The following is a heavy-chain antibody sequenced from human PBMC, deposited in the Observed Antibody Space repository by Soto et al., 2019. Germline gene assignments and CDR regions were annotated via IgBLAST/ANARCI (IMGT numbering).Heavy chain of an antibody. V-gene: IGHV1-3*01. CDR2: INGGNGHT. Sequence: ASGYTFSTYALHWVRQAPGQGLEWMGWINGGNGHTRYSQKFKDRVTISRDTPASTAYMELSGLRSEDTAVYYCARGKGMEENYYYYGMDVWGQGTTVTV. CDR1: GYTFSTYA. CDR3: ARGKGMEENYYYYGMDV. D-gene: IGHD1-1*01. J-gene: IGHJ6*02.